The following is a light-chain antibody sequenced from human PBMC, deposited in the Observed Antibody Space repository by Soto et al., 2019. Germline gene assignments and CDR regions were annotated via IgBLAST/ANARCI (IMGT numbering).Light chain of an antibody. J-gene: IGLJ1*01. CDR1: SSDVGGYDH. CDR3: ISYTVSRSYV. Sequence: QSALTQPPSASGSPGQSVAISCTGTSSDVGGYDHVAWYQQFTGKSPKLMIYSVSNRPSGVSNRFSGSKSGNTASLTISGLQAEDEADYYCISYTVSRSYVFGSGTKVTVL. V-gene: IGLV2-14*01. CDR2: SVS.